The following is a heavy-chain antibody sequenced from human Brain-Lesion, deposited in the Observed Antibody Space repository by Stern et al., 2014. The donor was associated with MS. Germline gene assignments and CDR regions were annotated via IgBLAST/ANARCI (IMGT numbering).Heavy chain of an antibody. V-gene: IGHV4-59*01. Sequence: QLQLEESGPGPVRPSATVSLTATVLGLSPRLYYWGWTGHPPGQGLQWNGFINNSGGTKYNPSLKCRVTISIDTSTKEFSLKLRSVTAAGTAVYYCARHYDSTGYGRENWFDPWGQGTLVTVSS. CDR1: GLSPRLYY. J-gene: IGHJ5*02. D-gene: IGHD3-22*01. CDR2: INNSGGT. CDR3: ARHYDSTGYGRENWFDP.